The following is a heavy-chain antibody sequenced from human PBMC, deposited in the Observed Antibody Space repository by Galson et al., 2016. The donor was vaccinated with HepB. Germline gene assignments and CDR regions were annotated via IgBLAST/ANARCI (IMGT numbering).Heavy chain of an antibody. V-gene: IGHV5-51*01. CDR2: IYPGDSDT. J-gene: IGHJ4*02. CDR1: GYILSNYW. CDR3: AGQVGATGYLDL. Sequence: QSGAEVKKPGESLKISCKGSGYILSNYWIAWVRQMPGKGLEWMGMIYPGDSDTRYSPSFQGQVTISADKSINTAYLQWSSLKASDTAVYYCAGQVGATGYLDLWGQGTLVTVSS. D-gene: IGHD1-26*01.